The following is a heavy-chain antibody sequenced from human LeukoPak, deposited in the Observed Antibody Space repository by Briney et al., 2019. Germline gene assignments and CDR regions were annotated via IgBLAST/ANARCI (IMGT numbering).Heavy chain of an antibody. Sequence: ASVKVSCKASGYTFTSYYMHWVRQAPGQGLEWMGIINPSGGSTSYAQKFQGRVTMTRDMSTSTVYMELSSLRSEDTAVYYCAREDHYYGSGSYYLLTNWFDPWGQGTLVTVSS. V-gene: IGHV1-46*01. CDR2: INPSGGST. CDR3: AREDHYYGSGSYYLLTNWFDP. J-gene: IGHJ5*02. D-gene: IGHD3-10*01. CDR1: GYTFTSYY.